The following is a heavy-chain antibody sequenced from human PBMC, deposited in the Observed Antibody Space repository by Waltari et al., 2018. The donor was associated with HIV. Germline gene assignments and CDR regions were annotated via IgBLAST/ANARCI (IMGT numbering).Heavy chain of an antibody. J-gene: IGHJ4*02. V-gene: IGHV1-18*01. CDR1: GYTFTSYG. CDR3: ARDYRPTYYYDSSAKCPLY. Sequence: QVQLVQSGAEVKKPGGSVKVSCKASGYTFTSYGISWFRQAPGQGLEWMGWSSAYNCNTNYAQKLQGRVTMTTDTSTSTAYRELRSRRSDETAVYYCARDYRPTYYYDSSAKCPLYWGQGTLVTVSS. CDR2: SSAYNCNT. D-gene: IGHD3-22*01.